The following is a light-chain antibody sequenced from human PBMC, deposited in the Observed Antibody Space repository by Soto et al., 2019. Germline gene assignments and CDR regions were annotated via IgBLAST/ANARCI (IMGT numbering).Light chain of an antibody. Sequence: QPVLTQSSSASASLGSSVKLTCTLSSGHSSYIIAWHQQQPGKAPRYLMKLEGSGSYNKGSGVPGRFSGSSSGADRYLTISHLQFEDEADYYCETWDSNTHTVFGGGTKLTVL. CDR2: LEGSGSY. CDR3: ETWDSNTHTV. CDR1: SGHSSYI. J-gene: IGLJ3*02. V-gene: IGLV4-60*02.